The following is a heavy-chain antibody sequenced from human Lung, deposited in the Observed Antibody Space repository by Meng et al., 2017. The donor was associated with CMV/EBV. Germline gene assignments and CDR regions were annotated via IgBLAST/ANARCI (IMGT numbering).Heavy chain of an antibody. CDR2: ISGNGGTT. V-gene: IGHV3-23*01. D-gene: IGHD3-16*01. J-gene: IGHJ4*02. CDR1: GFTFSSYA. CDR3: AGGY. Sequence: EVQLLESGGGLVQPGGSLRLSCVAAGFTFSSYAFTWVRQAPGKGLEWVSGISGNGGTTYYADSVKGRFTISRDNSKSTLYLQMNSLRGDDTAVYYCAGGYWGPGTLVTVSS.